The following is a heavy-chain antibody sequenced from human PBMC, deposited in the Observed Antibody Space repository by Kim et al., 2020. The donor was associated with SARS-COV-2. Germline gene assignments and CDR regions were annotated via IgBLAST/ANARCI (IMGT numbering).Heavy chain of an antibody. V-gene: IGHV4-34*01. D-gene: IGHD2-15*01. CDR1: GGSFSGYY. CDR2: INHSGST. J-gene: IGHJ4*02. CDR3: ARTGYCSGGSCYSRGLFDY. Sequence: SETLSLTCAVYGGSFSGYYWSWIRQPPGKGLEWIGEINHSGSTNYNPSLKSRVTISVDTSKNQFSLKLSSVTAADTAVYYCARTGYCSGGSCYSRGLFDYWGQGTLVTVSS.